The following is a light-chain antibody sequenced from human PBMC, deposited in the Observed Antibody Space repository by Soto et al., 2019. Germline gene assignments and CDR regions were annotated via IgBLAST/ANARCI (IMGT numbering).Light chain of an antibody. Sequence: DIQMTQSPSTLSASVGDIVTITCRASQSISSWLAWYQQKPGKAPKLLIYDASRLESGVPSRFSGSGSWTEFTLTISSLQPDDFATYYCQQYNSYSTWTFGQGTKVEIK. CDR1: QSISSW. CDR2: DAS. CDR3: QQYNSYSTWT. V-gene: IGKV1-5*01. J-gene: IGKJ1*01.